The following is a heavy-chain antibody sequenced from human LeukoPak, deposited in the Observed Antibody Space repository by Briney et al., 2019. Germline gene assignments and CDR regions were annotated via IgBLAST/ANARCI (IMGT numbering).Heavy chain of an antibody. Sequence: GGSLRLSCAASEFSVGSNYMTWVRQAPGKGLEWVSAISGSGGSTYYADSVKGRFTISRDNSKNTLYLQMNSLRAEDTAVYYCAKASAMIVVVSKYFDYWGQGTLVTVSS. V-gene: IGHV3-23*01. J-gene: IGHJ4*02. CDR2: ISGSGGST. D-gene: IGHD3-22*01. CDR3: AKASAMIVVVSKYFDY. CDR1: EFSVGSNY.